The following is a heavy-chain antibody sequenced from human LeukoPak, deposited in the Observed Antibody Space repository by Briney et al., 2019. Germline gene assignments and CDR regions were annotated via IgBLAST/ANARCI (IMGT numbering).Heavy chain of an antibody. V-gene: IGHV3-30-3*01. J-gene: IGHJ4*02. Sequence: PGRSLRLSCAASGFTFSSYAMHWVRQAPGKGLEWVAVISYDGSNKYYADSVKGRFTISRDNSKNTLYLQMNSLRAEDTAVYYCARDGRSTPHYFDYWGQGTLVTVSS. CDR2: ISYDGSNK. D-gene: IGHD1-26*01. CDR3: ARDGRSTPHYFDY. CDR1: GFTFSSYA.